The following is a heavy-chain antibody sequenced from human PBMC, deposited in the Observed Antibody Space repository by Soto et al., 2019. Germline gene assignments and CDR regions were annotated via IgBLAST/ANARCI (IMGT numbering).Heavy chain of an antibody. Sequence: PGGSLRLSCAASGFTFSSYEMNWVRQAPGKGMEWVSYISSSGSTIYYADSVKGRFTISRDNAKNSLYLKMNSQRAEDTAVYYCARMSARLHGGMDVWGQGTTVTVSS. CDR1: GFTFSSYE. J-gene: IGHJ6*02. CDR2: ISSSGSTI. D-gene: IGHD6-6*01. CDR3: ARMSARLHGGMDV. V-gene: IGHV3-48*03.